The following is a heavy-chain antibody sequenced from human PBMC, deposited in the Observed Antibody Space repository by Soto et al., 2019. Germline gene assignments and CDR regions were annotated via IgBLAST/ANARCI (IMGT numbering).Heavy chain of an antibody. CDR3: ARHRARSWFDP. CDR1: GGSLSSSSYY. J-gene: IGHJ5*02. V-gene: IGHV4-39*01. CDR2: IYYIGST. D-gene: IGHD6-6*01. Sequence: SETLSPPCFVSGGSLSSSSYYRGWIRQTPGKGRVWIGSIYYIGSTYYILSLRCRVTICGQPSKNQFSLKLSSEPAADTAVFFCARHRARSWFDPVGRGNLVTVSS.